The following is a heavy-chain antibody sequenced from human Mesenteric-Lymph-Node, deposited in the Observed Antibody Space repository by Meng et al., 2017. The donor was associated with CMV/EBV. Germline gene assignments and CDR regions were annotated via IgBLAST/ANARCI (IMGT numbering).Heavy chain of an antibody. Sequence: GGSLRLSCAASGFAFSGYAMNWFRQAPGKGLEWVSSISSGSTKYYADSVKGRFTISRDNAKNSLYLQMNSLRAEDTAVYYCARDNVLHFLWGQGTLVTVSS. CDR3: ARDNVLHFL. D-gene: IGHD3-3*01. J-gene: IGHJ4*02. CDR2: ISSGSTK. V-gene: IGHV3-69-1*01. CDR1: GFAFSGYA.